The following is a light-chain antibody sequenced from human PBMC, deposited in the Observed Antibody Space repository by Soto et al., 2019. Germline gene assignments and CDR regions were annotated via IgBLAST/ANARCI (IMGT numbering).Light chain of an antibody. J-gene: IGKJ4*01. Sequence: EIVMTQSPATLSVSPGERATLSCRASQSVSTNLAWYQQKPGQAPRLLIYAASVRATGIPARVSGSGSGTEFTLTLRSLQPEDCAVYYCQQYDERPPTLSFGGGTKVEIK. CDR1: QSVSTN. V-gene: IGKV3-15*01. CDR2: AAS. CDR3: QQYDERPPTLS.